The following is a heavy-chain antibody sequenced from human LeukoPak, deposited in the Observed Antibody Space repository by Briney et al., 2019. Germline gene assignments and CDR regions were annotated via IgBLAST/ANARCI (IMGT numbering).Heavy chain of an antibody. J-gene: IGHJ4*02. CDR2: INPNSGGT. CDR3: ARVGYYYDSSGYYYGY. Sequence: ASVKVSCKASGYTFTGYYMHWVRQAPGQGLEWMGWINPNSGGTNYAQKFQGRVTMTRDTSISTAYMELSSLRSDDTAVYYCARVGYYYDSSGYYYGYWGQGTLSPSPQ. D-gene: IGHD3-22*01. CDR1: GYTFTGYY. V-gene: IGHV1-2*02.